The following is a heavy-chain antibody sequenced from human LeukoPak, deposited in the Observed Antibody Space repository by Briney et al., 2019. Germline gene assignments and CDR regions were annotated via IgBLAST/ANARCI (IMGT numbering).Heavy chain of an antibody. CDR3: ARVGVSIAVAGYYFDY. Sequence: PSETLSLTCAVYGGSFSGYCWSWIRQPPGKGLEWIGEINHSGSTNYNPSLKSRVTISVDTSKNQFSLKLSSVTAADTAVYYCARVGVSIAVAGYYFDYWGQGTLVTVSS. CDR2: INHSGST. J-gene: IGHJ4*02. D-gene: IGHD6-19*01. CDR1: GGSFSGYC. V-gene: IGHV4-34*01.